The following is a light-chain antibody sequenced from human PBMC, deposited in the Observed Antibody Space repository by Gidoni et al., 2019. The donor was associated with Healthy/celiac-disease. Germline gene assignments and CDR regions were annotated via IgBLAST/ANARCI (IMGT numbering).Light chain of an antibody. V-gene: IGKV1-9*01. CDR2: AAS. CDR3: QQLNSYPPYT. J-gene: IGKJ2*01. CDR1: QGISSY. Sequence: IKLTQSQSSLSASVGDRVTITCRASQGISSYLAWYQQKPGKAPKLLIYAASTLQSGVPSRFSGSGSGTDFTLTISSLQPEDFATYYCQQLNSYPPYTFGQGTKLEIK.